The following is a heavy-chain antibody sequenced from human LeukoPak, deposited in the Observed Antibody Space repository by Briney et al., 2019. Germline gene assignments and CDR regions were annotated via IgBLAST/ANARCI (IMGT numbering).Heavy chain of an antibody. Sequence: GGSLRLSCAASGFTFSSYAMHWVRQAPGKGLEWVAVISYDGSNKYYADSVKGRFTISRDNSKNTLYLQMNSLRAEDTAVYYCAREGRYFNGMDFWGQGTTVTVSS. J-gene: IGHJ6*02. CDR2: ISYDGSNK. CDR1: GFTFSSYA. V-gene: IGHV3-30*04. D-gene: IGHD3-10*01. CDR3: AREGRYFNGMDF.